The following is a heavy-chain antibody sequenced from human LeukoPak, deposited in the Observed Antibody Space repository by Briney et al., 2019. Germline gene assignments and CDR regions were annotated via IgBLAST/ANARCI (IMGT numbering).Heavy chain of an antibody. CDR3: ARDPYFWGSSGGTDDAFDI. CDR1: GGTFSSYA. V-gene: IGHV1-69*05. D-gene: IGHD6-19*01. J-gene: IGHJ3*02. CDR2: IIPIFGTA. Sequence: SVKVSCKASGGTFSSYAISWVRQAPGQGVEWMGRIIPIFGTANYAQKFQGRVTITTGESTSTAYMELGSLRSEDTAVYYCARDPYFWGSSGGTDDAFDIWGQGTMVTVSS.